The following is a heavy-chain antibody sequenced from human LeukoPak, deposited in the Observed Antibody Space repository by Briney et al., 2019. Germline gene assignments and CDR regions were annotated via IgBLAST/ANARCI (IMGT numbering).Heavy chain of an antibody. D-gene: IGHD5-18*01. Sequence: ETLSLTCAVYGGSFSGYYWSWIRQPPGKGLEWIGEINHSGSTNYNPSLKSRVTISVDTSKNQFSLKLSSVTAADTAVYYCARGRIQLWSGNYYYVMDVWGKGTTVTVSS. V-gene: IGHV4-34*01. J-gene: IGHJ6*04. CDR3: ARGRIQLWSGNYYYVMDV. CDR1: GGSFSGYY. CDR2: INHSGST.